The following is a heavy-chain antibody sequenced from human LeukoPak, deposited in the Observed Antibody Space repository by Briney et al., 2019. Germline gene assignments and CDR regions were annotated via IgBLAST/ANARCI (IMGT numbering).Heavy chain of an antibody. Sequence: GGSLRLSCAASGFTFSSYAMIWVRQAPGKGLEWVSAISGSGGSTYYADSVKGRFTISRDNSKNTLYLQMNSLRAEDTAVYYCAKEGLVDILTGYSPYYFDYWGQGTLVTVSS. CDR2: ISGSGGST. D-gene: IGHD3-9*01. CDR3: AKEGLVDILTGYSPYYFDY. CDR1: GFTFSSYA. J-gene: IGHJ4*02. V-gene: IGHV3-23*01.